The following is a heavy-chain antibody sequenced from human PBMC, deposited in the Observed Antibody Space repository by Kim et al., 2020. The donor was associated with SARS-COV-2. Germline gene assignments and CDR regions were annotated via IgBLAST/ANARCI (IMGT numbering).Heavy chain of an antibody. Sequence: SETLSLTCAVSGGSISSSNWWSWVRQPPGKGLEWIGEIYHSGSTNYNPSLKSRVTISVDKSKNQFSLKLSSVTAADTAVYYCARDRYCSSTSCYADDLPYYGMDVWGQGTTVTVSS. J-gene: IGHJ6*02. D-gene: IGHD2-2*01. CDR3: ARDRYCSSTSCYADDLPYYGMDV. CDR1: GGSISSSNW. V-gene: IGHV4-4*02. CDR2: IYHSGST.